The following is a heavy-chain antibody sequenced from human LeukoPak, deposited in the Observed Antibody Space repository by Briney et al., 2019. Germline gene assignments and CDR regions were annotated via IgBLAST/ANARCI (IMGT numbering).Heavy chain of an antibody. CDR1: GFTVGSNS. Sequence: GGSLRLSCAASGFTVGSNSMSWVRQAPGKGLEWVSSISSSSSYIYYADSVKGRFTISRDNAKNSLYLQMNSLRAEDTAVYYCARDPQPWYSSSSPYYFDYWGQGTLVTVSS. D-gene: IGHD6-6*01. J-gene: IGHJ4*02. CDR2: ISSSSSYI. V-gene: IGHV3-21*01. CDR3: ARDPQPWYSSSSPYYFDY.